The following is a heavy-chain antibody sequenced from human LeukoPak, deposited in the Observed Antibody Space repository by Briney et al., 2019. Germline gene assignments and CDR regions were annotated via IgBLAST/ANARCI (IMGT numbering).Heavy chain of an antibody. CDR2: IWYDGSNK. J-gene: IGHJ6*02. CDR3: ARGSKVDPGGMDV. Sequence: GGSLRLSCAASGFTFSSYGMHWVRQAPGKGLEWVAVIWYDGSNKYYADSVKGRFTISRDNSKNTLYLQMNSLRAEDTAVYYCARGSKVDPGGMDVWGQGTAVTVSS. V-gene: IGHV3-33*01. D-gene: IGHD1-26*01. CDR1: GFTFSSYG.